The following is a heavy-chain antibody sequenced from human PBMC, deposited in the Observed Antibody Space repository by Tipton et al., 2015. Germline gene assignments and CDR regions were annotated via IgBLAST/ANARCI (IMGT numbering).Heavy chain of an antibody. J-gene: IGHJ4*02. CDR2: ISHSGST. D-gene: IGHD2-2*02. Sequence: TLSLTCAVSAYSISTDYYWGWIRQPPGKGLEWIGTISHSGSTYYNPSLKSRVTISVDTSHHRFSLMLTSVTAADTAVYYCARQGKYRALSHFDYWGQGKLVTVSS. CDR1: AYSISTDYY. V-gene: IGHV4-38-2*01. CDR3: ARQGKYRALSHFDY.